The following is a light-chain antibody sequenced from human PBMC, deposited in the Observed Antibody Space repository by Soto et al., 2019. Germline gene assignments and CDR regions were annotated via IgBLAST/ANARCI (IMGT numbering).Light chain of an antibody. CDR3: QQYNNWPPWT. CDR2: GAS. Sequence: EIVMSQSPAILSVSPGERATLSCRASQSIGSNLAWYQQKPGQAPRLLIHGASTRATGIPARFSGSRSGTEFTLTISGLQSEDFAVYYCQQYNNWPPWTFGQGTKVEIQ. V-gene: IGKV3-15*01. J-gene: IGKJ1*01. CDR1: QSIGSN.